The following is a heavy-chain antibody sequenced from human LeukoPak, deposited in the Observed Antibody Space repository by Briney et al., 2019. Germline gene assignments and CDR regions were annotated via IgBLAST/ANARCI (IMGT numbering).Heavy chain of an antibody. J-gene: IGHJ4*02. Sequence: ASVKVSCKASGYTFTSYGISWVRQAPGQGLEWMGWISANNGNTKYNTKYAQNLQGRVTMATDISTSTAYMELRTLRSDDTAVYYCARDRDRSGSQSYWGQGTLVTVSS. CDR3: ARDRDRSGSQSY. CDR2: ISANNGNTKYNT. D-gene: IGHD1-26*01. CDR1: GYTFTSYG. V-gene: IGHV1-18*01.